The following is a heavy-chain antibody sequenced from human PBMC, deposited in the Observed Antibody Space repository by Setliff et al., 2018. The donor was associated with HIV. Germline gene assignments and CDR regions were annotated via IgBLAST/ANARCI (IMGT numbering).Heavy chain of an antibody. CDR3: AKPRLYNSALEN. D-gene: IGHD1-1*01. J-gene: IGHJ4*02. V-gene: IGHV3-66*02. CDR1: VIPFSAHT. CDR2: IYSGGST. Sequence: GSLRLSCTASVIPFSAHTLNWVRRAPGKGLEWVSTIYSGGSTYHADSVKGRFTVSRDNSKNTLYLQMNSLTPEDTAVYYCAKPRLYNSALENWGQGTLVTVSS.